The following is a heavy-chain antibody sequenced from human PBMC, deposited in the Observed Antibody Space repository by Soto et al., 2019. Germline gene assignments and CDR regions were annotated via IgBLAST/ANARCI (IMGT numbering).Heavy chain of an antibody. J-gene: IGHJ4*02. D-gene: IGHD6-13*01. CDR2: MNPNSGNT. Sequence: ASVKVSCKASGYTFTSYDINWVRQATGQGLEWMGWMNPNSGNTGYAQKFQGRVTMTRNTSISTAYMELSSLRSEDTAVYYCARIPLYSSSSYLRRGYYFDYWGQGTLVTVSS. V-gene: IGHV1-8*01. CDR1: GYTFTSYD. CDR3: ARIPLYSSSSYLRRGYYFDY.